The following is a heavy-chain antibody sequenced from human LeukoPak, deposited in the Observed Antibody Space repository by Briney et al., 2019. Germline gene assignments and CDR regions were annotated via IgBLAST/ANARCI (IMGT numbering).Heavy chain of an antibody. CDR2: ITDSGRST. CDR3: AKHPGPYGGNPFNL. D-gene: IGHD4/OR15-4a*01. J-gene: IGHJ5*02. CDR1: GFSPDNSA. V-gene: IGHV3-23*01. Sequence: GGSLRLSCAAPGFSPDNSAMSWVRQAPGKGLQWVSSITDSGRSTNYADSVKGRFTISRDNSKNTMYLHMNSLTAGDTAVYYCAKHPGPYGGNPFNLWGQGTLVTVSS.